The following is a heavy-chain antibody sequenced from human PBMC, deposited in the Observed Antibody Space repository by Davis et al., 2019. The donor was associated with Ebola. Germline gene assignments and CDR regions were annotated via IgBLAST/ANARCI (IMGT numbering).Heavy chain of an antibody. Sequence: SETLSLTCAVYGGSFSGYYWSWIRQPPGKGLEWIGYIYHSGSTYYNPSLKSRVTISVDRSKNQFSLKLSSVTAADTAVYYCARHVAVAGGGWFDPWGQGTLVTVSS. J-gene: IGHJ5*02. D-gene: IGHD6-19*01. V-gene: IGHV4-34*01. CDR3: ARHVAVAGGGWFDP. CDR2: IYHSGST. CDR1: GGSFSGYY.